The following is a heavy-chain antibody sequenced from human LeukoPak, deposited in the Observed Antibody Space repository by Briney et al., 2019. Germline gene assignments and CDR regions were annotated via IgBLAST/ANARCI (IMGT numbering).Heavy chain of an antibody. CDR3: ARALSAAYDF. J-gene: IGHJ4*02. CDR2: LVYDERN. D-gene: IGHD2-21*01. Sequence: GRSLRLSCAASGFPFSSYGMHWVRQAPGKGLEWVARLVYDERNDYSNSVKGRFTISRDNSKNTLYLPMDNLRVDDTAVYYCARALSAAYDFWGQGILVTVSS. CDR1: GFPFSSYG. V-gene: IGHV3-33*01.